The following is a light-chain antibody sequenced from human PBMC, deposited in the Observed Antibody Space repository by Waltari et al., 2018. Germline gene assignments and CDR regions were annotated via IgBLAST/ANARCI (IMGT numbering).Light chain of an antibody. V-gene: IGLV2-14*03. J-gene: IGLJ2*01. CDR3: SSYTSSSTYVV. Sequence: QSALTQPASVSGSPVQSITISCTGTSSDVGEYHYVPWYQRHPGKAPKLIIFDVSNRPSGVSNRFSGSKSGDTASLTISGLQAEDEADYYCSSYTSSSTYVVFGGGTKLTVL. CDR1: SSDVGEYHY. CDR2: DVS.